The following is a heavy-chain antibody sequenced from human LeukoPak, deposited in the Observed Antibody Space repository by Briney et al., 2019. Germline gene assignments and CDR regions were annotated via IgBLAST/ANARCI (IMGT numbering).Heavy chain of an antibody. CDR3: ARDPDYDILTGYPFDY. Sequence: GASVKVSCKASGYTFTSYGISWVRQAPGQGLEWMGWINAYNGNTNYAQKLQGRVTMTTDTSTSTAYMELRSLRSDDTAAYYCARDPDYDILTGYPFDYWGQGTLVTVSS. CDR2: INAYNGNT. CDR1: GYTFTSYG. D-gene: IGHD3-9*01. V-gene: IGHV1-18*01. J-gene: IGHJ4*02.